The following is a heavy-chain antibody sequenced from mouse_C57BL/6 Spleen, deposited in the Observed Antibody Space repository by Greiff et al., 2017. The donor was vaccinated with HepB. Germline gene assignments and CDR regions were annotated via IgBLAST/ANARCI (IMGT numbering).Heavy chain of an antibody. V-gene: IGHV1-4*01. Sequence: QVQLKESGAELARPGASVKMSCKASGYTFTSYTMHWVKQRPGQGLEWIGYINPSSGYTKYNQKFKDKATLTADKSSSTAYMQLSSLTSEDSAGYYCARERFAYWGQGTLVTVSA. CDR1: GYTFTSYT. J-gene: IGHJ3*01. CDR2: INPSSGYT. CDR3: ARERFAY.